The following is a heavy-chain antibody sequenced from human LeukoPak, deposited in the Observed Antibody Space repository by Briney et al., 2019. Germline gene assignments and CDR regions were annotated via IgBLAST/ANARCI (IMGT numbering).Heavy chain of an antibody. CDR2: INTKTGRT. D-gene: IGHD3-3*01. CDR1: GYTFTDYY. CDR3: ARADFIDAGPYLIAP. J-gene: IGHJ5*02. Sequence: ASVRVSCKTSGYTFTDYYIHWVRQAPGQGLEWMGWINTKTGRTSFARTFQGRVTMTRDPSITTVYMDMAWLTSDDPAIYFCARADFIDAGPYLIAPWGQGTLVTVSS. V-gene: IGHV1-2*02.